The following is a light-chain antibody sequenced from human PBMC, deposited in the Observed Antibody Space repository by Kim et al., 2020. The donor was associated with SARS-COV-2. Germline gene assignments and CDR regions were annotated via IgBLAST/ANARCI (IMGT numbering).Light chain of an antibody. J-gene: IGKJ3*01. Sequence: ASVGDRVTITWRASQGISTWLAWYQQKPGKAPKLLIYAASDLQSGVPSRFSGSGSGTDFTLTINSLQPEDVATYSCQQSYSLPLTFGPGTKVDIK. V-gene: IGKV1-12*01. CDR3: QQSYSLPLT. CDR1: QGISTW. CDR2: AAS.